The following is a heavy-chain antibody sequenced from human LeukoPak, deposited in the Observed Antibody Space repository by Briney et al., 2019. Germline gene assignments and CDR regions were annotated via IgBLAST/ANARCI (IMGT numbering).Heavy chain of an antibody. Sequence: TTSETLSLTCTVSGGSISSGGYYWSWIRQHPGKGLEWIGYIYYSGSTNYNPSLKSRVTISVDTSKNQFSLKLSSVTAADTAVYYCARHLNYYDSSGYYYARTNTDAFDIWGQGTMVTVSS. CDR2: IYYSGST. D-gene: IGHD3-22*01. CDR1: GGSISSGGYY. J-gene: IGHJ3*02. CDR3: ARHLNYYDSSGYYYARTNTDAFDI. V-gene: IGHV4-61*08.